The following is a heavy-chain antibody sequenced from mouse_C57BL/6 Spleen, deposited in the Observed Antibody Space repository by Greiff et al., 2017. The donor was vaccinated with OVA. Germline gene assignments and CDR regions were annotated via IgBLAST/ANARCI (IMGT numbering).Heavy chain of an antibody. J-gene: IGHJ2*01. CDR3: ARGASPPYYYFDY. CDR2: ISSGSSTI. Sequence: EVKLEESGGGLVKPGGSLKLSCAASGFTFSDYGMHWVRQAPEKGLEWVAYISSGSSTIYYADTVKGRFTISRDNAKNTLFLQMTSLRSEDTAMYYCARGASPPYYYFDYWGQGTTLTVSS. D-gene: IGHD2-10*01. CDR1: GFTFSDYG. V-gene: IGHV5-17*01.